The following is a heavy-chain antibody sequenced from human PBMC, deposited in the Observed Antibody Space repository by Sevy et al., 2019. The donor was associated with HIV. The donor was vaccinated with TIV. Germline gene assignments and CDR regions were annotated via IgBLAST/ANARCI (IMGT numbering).Heavy chain of an antibody. J-gene: IGHJ4*02. CDR2: INSDGGSI. V-gene: IGHV3-74*01. CDR3: ARGFRGVPIF. CDR1: GFTFSSHW. D-gene: IGHD3-3*01. Sequence: GGSLRLSCAASGFTFSSHWMHWVRQAPGKGLVWVSRINSDGGSITYADSVKGRFTISRDNSKKTVSLQMVSLRVEDTGLYFWARGFRGVPIFWGQGTLVTVSS.